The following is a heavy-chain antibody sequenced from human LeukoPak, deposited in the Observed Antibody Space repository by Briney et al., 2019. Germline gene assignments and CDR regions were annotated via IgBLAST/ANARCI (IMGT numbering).Heavy chain of an antibody. CDR2: IKSKTDGGTT. V-gene: IGHV3-15*01. D-gene: IGHD3-22*01. CDR3: AKAVVPVISQHYFDY. Sequence: GGSLRLSCAASGFTFSNAWVSWVRQAPGKGLEWVGRIKSKTDGGTTDYAAPVKGRFTISRDDSKNTLYLQMNSLKTEDTAVYYCAKAVVPVISQHYFDYWGQGTLVTVSS. CDR1: GFTFSNAW. J-gene: IGHJ4*02.